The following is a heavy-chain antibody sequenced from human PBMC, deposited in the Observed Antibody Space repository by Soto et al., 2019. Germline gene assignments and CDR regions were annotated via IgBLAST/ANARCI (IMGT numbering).Heavy chain of an antibody. CDR3: ARGGESYGDYAEWYFDL. CDR2: INHSGST. CDR1: GGSFSGYY. J-gene: IGHJ2*01. D-gene: IGHD4-17*01. V-gene: IGHV4-34*01. Sequence: PSETLSLTCAVYGGSFSGYYWSWIRQPPGKGLEWIGEINHSGSTNYNPSLKSRVTISVDTSKNQFSLKLSSVTAADTAVYYCARGGESYGDYAEWYFDLWGRGTLVTVSS.